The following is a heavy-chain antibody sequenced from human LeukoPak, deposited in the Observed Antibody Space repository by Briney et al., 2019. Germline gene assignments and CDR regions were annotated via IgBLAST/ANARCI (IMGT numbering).Heavy chain of an antibody. CDR2: IYYSGST. J-gene: IGHJ5*02. Sequence: PSETLSLTCTVSGASVSSGSYYWNWIRQPPGKGLEWIGYIYYSGSTNYNPSLKSRVTISVDTSKNQFSLKLSSVTAADTAVYYCAAYYYDSSGYVYWFDPWGQGTLVTVSS. D-gene: IGHD3-22*01. CDR1: GASVSSGSYY. V-gene: IGHV4-61*01. CDR3: AAYYYDSSGYVYWFDP.